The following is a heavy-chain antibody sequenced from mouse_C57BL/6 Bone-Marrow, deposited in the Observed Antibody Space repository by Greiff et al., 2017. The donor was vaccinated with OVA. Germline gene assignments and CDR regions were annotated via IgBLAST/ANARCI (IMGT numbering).Heavy chain of an antibody. V-gene: IGHV1-69*01. Sequence: VQLQQPGAELVMPGASVKLSCKASGYTFTSYWMHWVKQRPGQGLEWIGEIDPSDSYTNYNQKFKGKSTLTVDKSSSTAYMQLSSLTSEDSAVYYCARGDLLWFRYWGQGTSVTVSS. D-gene: IGHD2-2*01. CDR3: ARGDLLWFRY. J-gene: IGHJ4*01. CDR1: GYTFTSYW. CDR2: IDPSDSYT.